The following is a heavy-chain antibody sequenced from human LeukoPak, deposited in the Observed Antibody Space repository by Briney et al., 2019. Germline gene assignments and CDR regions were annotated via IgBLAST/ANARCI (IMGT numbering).Heavy chain of an antibody. V-gene: IGHV3-23*01. CDR3: AKELIGFDD. Sequence: GGSLRLSCSASGFTLTNYAMRWVGQAPGKGLDGVSAISASGSSTYYADSVKGRFTFSRDNCKNTVYLQMNSLRGEDAAVYYCAKELIGFDDWGQGTLVTVSS. CDR1: GFTLTNYA. CDR2: ISASGSST. J-gene: IGHJ4*02.